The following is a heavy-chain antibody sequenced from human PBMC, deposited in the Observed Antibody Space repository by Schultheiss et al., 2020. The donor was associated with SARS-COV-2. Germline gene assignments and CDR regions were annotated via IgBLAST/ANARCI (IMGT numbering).Heavy chain of an antibody. J-gene: IGHJ4*02. V-gene: IGHV1-69*05. Sequence: SVKVSCKASGGTFSSYAISWVRQAPGQGLEWMGGIIPIFGTPNYAQNLQGRVTMTTDTSTSTAYMELRSLRSDDTAVYYCARAGGYCNDGSCPYHFDYWGQGTLVTVSS. CDR1: GGTFSSYA. D-gene: IGHD2-15*01. CDR2: IIPIFGTP. CDR3: ARAGGYCNDGSCPYHFDY.